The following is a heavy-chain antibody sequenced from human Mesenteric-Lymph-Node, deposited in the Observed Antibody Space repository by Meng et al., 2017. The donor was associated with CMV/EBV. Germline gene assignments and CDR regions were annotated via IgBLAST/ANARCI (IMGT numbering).Heavy chain of an antibody. J-gene: IGHJ1*01. D-gene: IGHD2-2*01. CDR3: AKDGEYQLLLFQH. CDR1: GFTCSSYA. V-gene: IGHV3-23*01. Sequence: ACAASGFTCSSYALSWVRQAPGKGLEWVSTISGSGGITYSADSVKGRFTISRDNSKNTLYLQMNSLRAEDTAVYYCAKDGEYQLLLFQHWGQGTLVTVS. CDR2: ISGSGGIT.